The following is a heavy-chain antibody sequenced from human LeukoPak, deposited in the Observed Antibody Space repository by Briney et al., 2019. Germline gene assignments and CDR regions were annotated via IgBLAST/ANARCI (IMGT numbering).Heavy chain of an antibody. CDR1: GSTFGDYA. CDR2: ISWNSGSI. D-gene: IGHD6-13*01. V-gene: IGHV3-9*01. Sequence: PGGSLRLSCAASGSTFGDYAMHWVRQAPGKGLEWVSGISWNSGSIGYADSVKGRFTISRDNAKNSLYLQMNSLRAEDTALYYCAKDMWRYSSSWYLGYFDYWGQGTLVTVSS. J-gene: IGHJ4*02. CDR3: AKDMWRYSSSWYLGYFDY.